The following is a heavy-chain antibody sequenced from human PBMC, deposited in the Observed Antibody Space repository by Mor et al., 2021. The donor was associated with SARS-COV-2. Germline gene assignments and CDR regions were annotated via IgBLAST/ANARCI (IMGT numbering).Heavy chain of an antibody. J-gene: IGHJ3*02. Sequence: SVKGRFTISRDNSKNTLYLQMNSLRTEDTAVYYCVKDGDRYDAFDIWGQGTMVTVSS. CDR3: VKDGDRYDAFDI. D-gene: IGHD3-10*01. V-gene: IGHV3-30*02.